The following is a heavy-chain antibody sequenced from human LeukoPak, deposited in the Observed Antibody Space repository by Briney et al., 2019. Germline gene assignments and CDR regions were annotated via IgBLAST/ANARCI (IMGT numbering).Heavy chain of an antibody. CDR1: GGSISNYS. J-gene: IGHJ5*01. Sequence: SETLSLTCTVSGGSISNYSWSWIRQPPGKGLEWIGYIYHSGDTYYNPSLKSRVTVSVDRSKNQFSLKLSSVTAADTAVYYCARGVGGGGGHWFDPWGQGTLVTVSS. CDR3: ARGVGGGGGHWFDP. CDR2: IYHSGDT. D-gene: IGHD3-16*01. V-gene: IGHV4-30-2*01.